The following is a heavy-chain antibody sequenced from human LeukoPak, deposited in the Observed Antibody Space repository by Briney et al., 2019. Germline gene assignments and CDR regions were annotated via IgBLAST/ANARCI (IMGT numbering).Heavy chain of an antibody. J-gene: IGHJ4*02. V-gene: IGHV3-23*01. D-gene: IGHD6-19*01. CDR3: VKGKYSSGWFSIVDS. CDR2: ISSSCSST. Sequence: GGSLRLSCAASGFTFRTYAMSWVRQAPGKGLEWVSAISSSCSSTYYADSVKGRFTISRDNSKNTVYLQMNSLRAEDTAVYYCVKGKYSSGWFSIVDSWGQGTLVTVSS. CDR1: GFTFRTYA.